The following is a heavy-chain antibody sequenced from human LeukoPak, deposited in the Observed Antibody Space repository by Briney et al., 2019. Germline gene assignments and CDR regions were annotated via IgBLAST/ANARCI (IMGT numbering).Heavy chain of an antibody. V-gene: IGHV1-2*02. D-gene: IGHD3-22*01. CDR1: GYTFTSYY. CDR2: INPNSGGT. J-gene: IGHJ4*02. Sequence: GASVKVSCKASGYTFTSYYIHWVRQAPGQGLEWMGWINPNSGGTNYAQKFQGRVTMTRDTSISTAYMELSRLRSDDTAVYYCARAPHYYDSSGYWYYWGQGTLVTVSS. CDR3: ARAPHYYDSSGYWYY.